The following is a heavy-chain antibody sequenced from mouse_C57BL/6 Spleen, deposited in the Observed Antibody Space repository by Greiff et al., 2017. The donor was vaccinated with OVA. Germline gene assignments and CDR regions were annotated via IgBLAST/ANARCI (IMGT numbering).Heavy chain of an antibody. Sequence: EVHLVESGGGLVKPGGSLKLSCAASGFTFSSYAMSWVRQTPEKRLEWVATISDGGSYTYYPDNVKGRFTISRDNAKNNLYLQMSHLKSEDTAMYYCAREGTRGFDYWGQGTTLTVSS. CDR1: GFTFSSYA. CDR2: ISDGGSYT. D-gene: IGHD3-3*01. J-gene: IGHJ2*01. V-gene: IGHV5-4*01. CDR3: AREGTRGFDY.